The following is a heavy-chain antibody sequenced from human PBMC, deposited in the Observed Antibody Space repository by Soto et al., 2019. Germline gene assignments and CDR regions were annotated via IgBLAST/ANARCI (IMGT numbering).Heavy chain of an antibody. J-gene: IGHJ6*03. D-gene: IGHD4-4*01. V-gene: IGHV4-34*01. CDR3: ARGSPVGTVTPRYYYYYYMDV. CDR2: INHSGST. CDR1: GGSFSGYY. Sequence: QVQLQQWGAGLLKPSETLSLTCAVYGGSFSGYYWSWIRQPPGKGLEWIGEINHSGSTNYNPSLKSRVTISVDTSKNQFSLKLSSVTAADTAVYYCARGSPVGTVTPRYYYYYYMDVWGKGTTVTVSS.